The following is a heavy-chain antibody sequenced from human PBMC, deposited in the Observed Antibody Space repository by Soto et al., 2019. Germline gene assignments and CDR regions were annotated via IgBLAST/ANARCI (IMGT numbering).Heavy chain of an antibody. CDR2: SYNSVST. CDR1: GGSITSYY. V-gene: IGHV4-59*01. CDR3: ARDHQSGESWSIDY. D-gene: IGHD6-13*01. Sequence: PSETLSLTCSVSGGSITSYYWSWIRQPPGKGLEWIGYSYNSVSTNYNPSLKSRVTISIDTSKNQFSLKLSSVTTADTAVYYCARDHQSGESWSIDYRGQGILVTVSS. J-gene: IGHJ4*02.